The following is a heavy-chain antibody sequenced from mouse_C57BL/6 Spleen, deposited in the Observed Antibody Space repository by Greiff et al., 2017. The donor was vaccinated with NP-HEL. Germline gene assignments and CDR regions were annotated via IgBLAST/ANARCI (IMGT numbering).Heavy chain of an antibody. Sequence: QVQLQQPGAELVKPGASVKLSCKASGYTFTSYWMHWVKQRPGRGLEWIGEIDPSDSYTNYNQKFKGKSTLTVDKSSSTAYMQLSSLTSEDSAVYYCARRGVMEYFDVWGTGTTVTVSS. CDR2: IDPSDSYT. CDR3: ARRGVMEYFDV. J-gene: IGHJ1*03. CDR1: GYTFTSYW. V-gene: IGHV1-69*01.